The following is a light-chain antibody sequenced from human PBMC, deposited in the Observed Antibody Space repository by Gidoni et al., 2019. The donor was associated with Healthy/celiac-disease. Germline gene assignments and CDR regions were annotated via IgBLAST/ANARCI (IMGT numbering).Light chain of an antibody. CDR3: QQYGSSPFT. J-gene: IGKJ3*01. Sequence: ELVLTQSPGTLSLSPGERATLSCRASQSVSSSYLAWYQQKPGQAPRLLIYGASSRATGIPDRFSGSGSGTDFTLTISRLDPEDFAVYYCQQYGSSPFTFGPXTKVDIK. CDR2: GAS. CDR1: QSVSSSY. V-gene: IGKV3-20*01.